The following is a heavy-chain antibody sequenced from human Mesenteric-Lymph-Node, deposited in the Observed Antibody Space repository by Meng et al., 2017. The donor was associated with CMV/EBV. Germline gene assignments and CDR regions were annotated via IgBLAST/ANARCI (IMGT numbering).Heavy chain of an antibody. CDR2: ISWNSGTT. V-gene: IGHV3-9*01. CDR1: GFTFHDYA. D-gene: IGHD4-23*01. CDR3: AKDIWGDYGDKFGVGWFDP. Sequence: SLKISCAASGFTFHDYAMHWVRQPPGKGLEWVSGISWNSGTTGYADAVKGRFTISRDNAKNSLYLQLESLKPEDTALYYCAKDIWGDYGDKFGVGWFDPWGQGTQVTVSS. J-gene: IGHJ5*02.